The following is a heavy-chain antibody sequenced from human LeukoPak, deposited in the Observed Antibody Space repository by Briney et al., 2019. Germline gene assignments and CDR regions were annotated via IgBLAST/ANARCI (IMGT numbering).Heavy chain of an antibody. CDR1: GYTFTGYY. V-gene: IGHV1-2*02. J-gene: IGHJ6*02. Sequence: GASVTVSCTASGYTFTGYYMHWVRQAPGQGLEWMGWINPNSGGTNYAQKFQGRVTMTRDTSISTAYMELSRLRSDDTAVYYCARESVVVPAAMVYYYYGMDVWGQGTTVTVSS. CDR3: ARESVVVPAAMVYYYYGMDV. CDR2: INPNSGGT. D-gene: IGHD2-2*01.